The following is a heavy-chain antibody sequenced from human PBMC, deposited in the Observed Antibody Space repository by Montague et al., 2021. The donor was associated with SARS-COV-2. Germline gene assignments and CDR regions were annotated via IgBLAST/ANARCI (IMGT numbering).Heavy chain of an antibody. J-gene: IGHJ5*02. CDR3: ARSRFVVVPAAMSLGHSYFDP. D-gene: IGHD2-2*01. V-gene: IGHV4-59*01. CDR2: AYHNGRT. CDR1: GGSIGTNY. Sequence: SETLSPTCSVSGGSIGTNYWSWIRHPPGGGLEWIGYAYHNGRTNYNPSRRGRVTMSLDTSKNQFSLNVTSVTAADTAVYHCARSRFVVVPAAMSLGHSYFDPWGQGRLVTISS.